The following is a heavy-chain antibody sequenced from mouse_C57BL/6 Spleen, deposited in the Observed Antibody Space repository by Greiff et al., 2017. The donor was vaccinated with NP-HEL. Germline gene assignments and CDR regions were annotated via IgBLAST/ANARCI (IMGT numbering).Heavy chain of an antibody. CDR2: ISDGGSYT. J-gene: IGHJ4*01. V-gene: IGHV5-4*01. Sequence: EVQLVESGGGLVKPGGSLKLSCAASGFTFSSYAMSWVRQTPEKRLAWVATISDGGSYTYYPDNVKGRFTISRDNAKNNLYLQMSHLKSEDTAMYYCARDSYDAMDYWGQGTAVTVSS. CDR3: ARDSYDAMDY. CDR1: GFTFSSYA.